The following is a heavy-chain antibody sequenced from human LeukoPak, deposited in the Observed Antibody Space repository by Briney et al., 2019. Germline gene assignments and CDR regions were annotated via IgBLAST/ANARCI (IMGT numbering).Heavy chain of an antibody. CDR1: GGSFSGYY. CDR2: IFYSGST. Sequence: SETLSLTCAVYGGSFSGYYWSWIRQPPGKALEWIGNIFYSGSTYYNPSLKSRVTISVDTSKNQFSLKLSSVTAADTAVYYCARHYGSGSYYRSIIDYWGQGTLVTVSS. V-gene: IGHV4-34*12. CDR3: ARHYGSGSYYRSIIDY. D-gene: IGHD3-10*01. J-gene: IGHJ4*02.